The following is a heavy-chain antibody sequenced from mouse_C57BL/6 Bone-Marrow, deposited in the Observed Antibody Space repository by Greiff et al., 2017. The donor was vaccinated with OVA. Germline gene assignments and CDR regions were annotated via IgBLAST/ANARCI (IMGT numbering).Heavy chain of an antibody. V-gene: IGHV6-6*01. D-gene: IGHD1-1*01. J-gene: IGHJ1*03. CDR1: GFTFSDAW. Sequence: EVKVVESGGGLVQPGGSMKLSCAASGFTFSDAWMDWVRQSPEKGLEWVAEIRNKANNHATYYAESVKGRFTISRDESKSSVYLQMNSLRAEDTGIEYGTGYYGRGYFDVWGTGTTVTVSS. CDR3: TGYYGRGYFDV. CDR2: IRNKANNHAT.